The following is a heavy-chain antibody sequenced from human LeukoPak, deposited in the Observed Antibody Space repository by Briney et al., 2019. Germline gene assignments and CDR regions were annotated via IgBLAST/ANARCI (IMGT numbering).Heavy chain of an antibody. J-gene: IGHJ4*02. V-gene: IGHV4-59*01. Sequence: SETLSLTCTVSGGSISSYYWSWIRQPPGKGLEWIGYIYYSGSTNYNPSFKSRVTISVDTSKNQFSLKLSSVTAADTAVYYCAREVDTAMVLDYWGQGTLVTVSS. D-gene: IGHD5-18*01. CDR2: IYYSGST. CDR3: AREVDTAMVLDY. CDR1: GGSISSYY.